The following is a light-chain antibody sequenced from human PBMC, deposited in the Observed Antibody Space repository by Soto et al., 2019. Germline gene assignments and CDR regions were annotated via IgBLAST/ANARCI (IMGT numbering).Light chain of an antibody. CDR1: SSNIGAGYD. V-gene: IGLV1-40*01. CDR2: GNS. J-gene: IGLJ1*01. CDR3: QAYDSSLSGFYV. Sequence: QSVLTQPTSVSGAPGHWVTISCTGSSSNIGAGYDVHWYQQLPGTAPKLLIYGNSNRPSGVPDRFSGSKSGTSASLAITGLQAEDEADYYCQAYDSSLSGFYVFGTGTKVTVL.